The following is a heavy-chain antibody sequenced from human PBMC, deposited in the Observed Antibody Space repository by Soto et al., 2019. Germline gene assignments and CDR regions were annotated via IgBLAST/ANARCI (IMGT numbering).Heavy chain of an antibody. Sequence: PXGSLRLSGAASGFTFSDYYMSWIRQAPGKGLEWVSYISSSGSSTYYADSVKGRFTISRDNARNSLYLQMNSLRSEDTAVYYCARDRSDYDSSGLRWGQGTLVTVSS. CDR1: GFTFSDYY. D-gene: IGHD3-22*01. CDR3: ARDRSDYDSSGLR. J-gene: IGHJ4*02. CDR2: ISSSGSST. V-gene: IGHV3-11*01.